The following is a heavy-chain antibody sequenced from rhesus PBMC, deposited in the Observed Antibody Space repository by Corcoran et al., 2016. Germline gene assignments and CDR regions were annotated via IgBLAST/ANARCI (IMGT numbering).Heavy chain of an antibody. CDR1: GGSISSSY. Sequence: QLQLQESGPGLVKPSETLSVTCAVSGGSISSSYWSWIRQAPGKGLEWIGYIYGSGSSTNYNPPLKSRVTLSVDTSKNQLSMKLSSVTAADTAVYYCASDRYCTGSGCYALDYWGQGVLVTVSS. D-gene: IGHD2-21*01. V-gene: IGHV4-169*02. CDR3: ASDRYCTGSGCYALDY. J-gene: IGHJ4*01. CDR2: IYGSGSST.